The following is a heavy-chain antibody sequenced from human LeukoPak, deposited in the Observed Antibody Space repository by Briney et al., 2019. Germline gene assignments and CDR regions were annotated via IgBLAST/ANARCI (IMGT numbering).Heavy chain of an antibody. CDR2: INPNSGGT. D-gene: IGHD3-10*01. Sequence: ASVKVSCKASGYTFTGYYMHWVRQAPGQGLEWMGWINPNSGGTNYAQKFQGRVTMTRDTSISTAYMELSRLRSDDTAVYYCARASGAEGYGSGNNGAFDIWGQGTMVTVSS. CDR3: ARASGAEGYGSGNNGAFDI. CDR1: GYTFTGYY. J-gene: IGHJ3*02. V-gene: IGHV1-2*02.